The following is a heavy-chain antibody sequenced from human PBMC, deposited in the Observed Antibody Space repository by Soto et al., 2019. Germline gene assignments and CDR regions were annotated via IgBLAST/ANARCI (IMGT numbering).Heavy chain of an antibody. Sequence: ASVKVSCKASGYTFTSYYIHWVRQAPGQGLEWMGIINPSGGSTSYAQKFQGWVTMTRDTSISTAYMELSRLRSDDTAVYYCARDSYYYDSSGYSPDPTYYYYGMDVWGQGTTVTVSS. CDR1: GYTFTSYY. CDR3: ARDSYYYDSSGYSPDPTYYYYGMDV. CDR2: INPSGGST. J-gene: IGHJ6*02. V-gene: IGHV1-46*01. D-gene: IGHD3-22*01.